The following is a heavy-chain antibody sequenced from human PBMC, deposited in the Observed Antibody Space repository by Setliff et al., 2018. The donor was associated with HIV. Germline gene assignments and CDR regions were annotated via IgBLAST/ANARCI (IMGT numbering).Heavy chain of an antibody. V-gene: IGHV1-2*02. CDR2: INVNNDAT. CDR1: GYTFTSHY. CDR3: ARGGALEWELPFDY. Sequence: ASVKVSCKASGYTFTSHYIHWVRQAPGQGLEWMGWINVNNDATNYAENFQGRVAMTRDTSMSTAYMELNRLTFDDTAVYYCARGGALEWELPFDYWGQGTLVTVS. J-gene: IGHJ4*02. D-gene: IGHD1-26*01.